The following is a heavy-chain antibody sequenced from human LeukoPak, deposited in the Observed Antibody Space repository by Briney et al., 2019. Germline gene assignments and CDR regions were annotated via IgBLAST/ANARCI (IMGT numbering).Heavy chain of an antibody. J-gene: IGHJ4*02. D-gene: IGHD3-3*01. Sequence: ASVTVSCKASGYTFISYDINWVRQATGQGLEWMGWMNPNSGNTGYAQKFQGRVTMTRNSSISTAYMELSSLRSEDTAVYYCHYTDPGSRYFDYWGQGTLVTVSS. V-gene: IGHV1-8*01. CDR2: MNPNSGNT. CDR3: HYTDPGSRYFDY. CDR1: GYTFISYD.